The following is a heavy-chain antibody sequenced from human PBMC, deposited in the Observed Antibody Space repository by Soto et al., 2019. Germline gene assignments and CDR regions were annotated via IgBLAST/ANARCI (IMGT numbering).Heavy chain of an antibody. Sequence: SETLSLTCTVSGGSIGSSNYYWGWIRQPPGKGLEWIGTIYYSGSTYYNPSLKSRVTISADTSKNQFSLKLTSVTAADTAVYYCARGSTTEKVDSWGQGTLVTVSS. J-gene: IGHJ4*02. CDR2: IYYSGST. V-gene: IGHV4-39*07. CDR1: GGSIGSSNYY. D-gene: IGHD4-17*01. CDR3: ARGSTTEKVDS.